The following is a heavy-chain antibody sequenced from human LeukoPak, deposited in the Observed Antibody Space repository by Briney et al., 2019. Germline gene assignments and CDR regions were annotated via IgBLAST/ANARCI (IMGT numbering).Heavy chain of an antibody. CDR3: ARDNFPPGYYDSSGYPLPLDY. J-gene: IGHJ4*02. D-gene: IGHD3-22*01. V-gene: IGHV1-18*01. CDR2: ISAYNGNT. CDR1: GYTFTSYG. Sequence: ASVNVSCRASGYTFTSYGISWVRQAPGQGREWMGWISAYNGNTNYAQKLQGRVTMTTDTSTSTAYMELRSLRSDDTAVYYCARDNFPPGYYDSSGYPLPLDYWGQGTLVTVSS.